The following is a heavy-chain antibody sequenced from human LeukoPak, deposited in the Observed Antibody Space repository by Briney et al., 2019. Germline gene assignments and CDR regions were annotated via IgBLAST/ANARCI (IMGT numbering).Heavy chain of an antibody. CDR3: AKDTYSASPYYFDY. J-gene: IGHJ4*02. D-gene: IGHD1-26*01. V-gene: IGHV3-23*01. CDR1: GFTFNNYA. Sequence: GGSLRLSCAAAGFTFNNYAMSWVRQAPGKGLKWVSGISSGGSTYYADSVKGRFTISRDNSMNTLYLQMNSLRAEDTAVYYCAKDTYSASPYYFDYWGQGTLVTVSS. CDR2: ISSGGST.